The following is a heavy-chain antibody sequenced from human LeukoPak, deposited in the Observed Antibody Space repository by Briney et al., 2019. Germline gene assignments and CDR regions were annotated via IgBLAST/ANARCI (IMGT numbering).Heavy chain of an antibody. J-gene: IGHJ4*02. CDR1: GGSISSYY. CDR3: ARDLGSSGYFGY. Sequence: SETLSLTCTVSGGSISSYYWSWIRQSPGKGLECVGYIHYTGSTNYNPSLKSRVTISVETSKNQFSLKLKSVTAADTAVYYCARDLGSSGYFGYWGQGTLVTVSS. V-gene: IGHV4-59*01. D-gene: IGHD3-22*01. CDR2: IHYTGST.